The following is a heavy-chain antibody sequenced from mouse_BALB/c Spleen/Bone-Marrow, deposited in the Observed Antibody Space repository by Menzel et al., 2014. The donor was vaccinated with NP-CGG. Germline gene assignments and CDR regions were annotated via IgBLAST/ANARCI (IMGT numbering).Heavy chain of an antibody. J-gene: IGHJ4*01. D-gene: IGHD4-1*01. CDR3: ARWEYYAMDY. CDR1: GFNIKDTY. CDR2: IDPANGNT. V-gene: IGHV14-3*02. Sequence: EVQLQQSGAELVKPGASVKLSCTASGFNIKDTYMHWVKQRPEQGLEWIGRIDPANGNTKYDPRFQGKATITADTSSNTAYLQLSSLTSEDTAVYYCARWEYYAMDYWGQGTSVTVSS.